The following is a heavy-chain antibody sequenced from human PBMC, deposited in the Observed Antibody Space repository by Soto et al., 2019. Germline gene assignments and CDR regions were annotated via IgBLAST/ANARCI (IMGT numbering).Heavy chain of an antibody. V-gene: IGHV1-69*06. CDR1: GGTFSSYA. D-gene: IGHD3-10*01. Sequence: ASVKVSCKASGGTFSSYAISWVRQAPGQGLEWMGGIIPIFGTANYAQKFQGRVTITADRSTSKAYMELSSLTSEDTAIYYCARDVSSDTTGFRGYDLWGQGTQVTVSS. CDR3: ARDVSSDTTGFRGYDL. CDR2: IIPIFGTA. J-gene: IGHJ4*02.